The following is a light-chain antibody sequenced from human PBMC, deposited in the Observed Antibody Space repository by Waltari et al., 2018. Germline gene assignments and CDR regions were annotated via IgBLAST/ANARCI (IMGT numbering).Light chain of an antibody. J-gene: IGKJ1*01. CDR3: QQYNNWPPWT. Sequence: EIVMTQSPTLSVSPGERATLSCRASQSVSSNLAWYQHKPGRAPRLLIYGASTRATGIPARFSGSGSGTEFTLTISSLQSEDFAVDYCQQYNNWPPWTFGQGTKVEIK. CDR1: QSVSSN. V-gene: IGKV3-15*01. CDR2: GAS.